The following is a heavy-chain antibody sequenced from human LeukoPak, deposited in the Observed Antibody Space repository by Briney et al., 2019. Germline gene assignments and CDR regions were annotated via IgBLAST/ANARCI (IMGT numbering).Heavy chain of an antibody. J-gene: IGHJ6*03. V-gene: IGHV4-34*01. CDR3: ARVFDSGSQAYFYYMDV. CDR2: INHSGST. Sequence: SETLSLTCAVYGGSFSGYYWSWIRQPPGKGLEWIGEINHSGSTNYNPSLKSRVTISVDTSKNQFSLKVSSVTAADTAVYYCARVFDSGSQAYFYYMDVWGKGTTVTMSS. D-gene: IGHD3-10*01. CDR1: GGSFSGYY.